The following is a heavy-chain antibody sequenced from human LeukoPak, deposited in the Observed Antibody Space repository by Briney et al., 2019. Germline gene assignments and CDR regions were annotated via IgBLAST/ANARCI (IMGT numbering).Heavy chain of an antibody. CDR3: PSGAPPGTFDHY. J-gene: IGHJ4*02. V-gene: IGHV3-15*01. CDR2: IRSKTAGGAT. CDR1: RVASSNVV. Sequence: GGSLSLSCAASRVASSNVVVTTGGQAPGKGLEWVGRIRSKTAGGATDYAEPVKGRFTISRDDSKNTVYLQMNSLKSEDTAVYSCPSGAPPGTFDHYWGQGTLVTVSS. D-gene: IGHD1/OR15-1a*01.